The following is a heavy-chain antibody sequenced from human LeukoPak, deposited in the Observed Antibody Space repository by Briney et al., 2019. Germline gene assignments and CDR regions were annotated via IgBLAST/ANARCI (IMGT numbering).Heavy chain of an antibody. CDR1: VYTLTKYY. Sequence: ASVNVSCKASVYTLTKYYIQFVRQAPRQGLEWMGKINPSLDSPAYAQRSQVRVTITRNPSTSTVHMVLSSLTSEDTPVYYVGREPRVSLRKDVFGRAFDVWGQGTMVTVSS. V-gene: IGHV1-46*01. D-gene: IGHD3-3*01. CDR3: GREPRVSLRKDVFGRAFDV. J-gene: IGHJ3*01. CDR2: INPSLDSP.